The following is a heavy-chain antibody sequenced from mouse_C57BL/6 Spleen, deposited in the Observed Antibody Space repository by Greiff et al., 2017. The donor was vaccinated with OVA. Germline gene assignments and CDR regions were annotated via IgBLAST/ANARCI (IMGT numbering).Heavy chain of an antibody. J-gene: IGHJ1*03. CDR3: ASPLYYGSSHWYFDV. CDR1: GYSFTDYN. Sequence: VQLKQSGPELVKPGASVKISCKASGYSFTDYNMNWVKQSNGKSLEWIGVINPNYGTTSYNQKFKGKATLTVDQSSSTAYMQLNSLTSEDSAVYYCASPLYYGSSHWYFDVWGTGTTVTVSS. V-gene: IGHV1-39*01. D-gene: IGHD1-1*01. CDR2: INPNYGTT.